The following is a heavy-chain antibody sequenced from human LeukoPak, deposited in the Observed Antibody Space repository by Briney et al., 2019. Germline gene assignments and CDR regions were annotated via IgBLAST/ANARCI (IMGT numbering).Heavy chain of an antibody. CDR3: AKDVLLYNSSDHVYYFES. CDR1: GFSFSRYA. J-gene: IGHJ4*02. V-gene: IGHV3-23*01. CDR2: IIYSGGDT. Sequence: GGSLRLSCAASGFSFSRYAMTWVRQGPGKGLELVASIIYSGGDTYYADSVKGRFSISRDNSRNTLYLQMNSLRAEDTAVYYCAKDVLLYNSSDHVYYFESWGQGDLVTVSS. D-gene: IGHD3-22*01.